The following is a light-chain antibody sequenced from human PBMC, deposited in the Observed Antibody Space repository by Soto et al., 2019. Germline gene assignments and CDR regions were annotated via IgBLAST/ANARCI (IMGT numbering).Light chain of an antibody. CDR1: ALPKQY. J-gene: IGLJ2*01. CDR3: QSTDSSGTYVV. CDR2: KDT. Sequence: SYELTQPPSVSVSPGQTARITCSGDALPKQYAYWYQQKPGQAPVLLIYKDTERPSGIPERFSGSSSGTTVTLTISGVQAEDEADYSCQSTDSSGTYVVFGGGTKLTVL. V-gene: IGLV3-25*03.